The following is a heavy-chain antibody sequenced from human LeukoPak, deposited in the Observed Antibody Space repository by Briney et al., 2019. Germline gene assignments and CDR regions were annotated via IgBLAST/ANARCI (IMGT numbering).Heavy chain of an antibody. CDR1: GFTFDDYG. V-gene: IGHV3-20*04. CDR2: INWNGGST. Sequence: PGGSLRLSCAASGFTFDDYGMSWVRQAPGKGLEWVSGINWNGGSTGYADSVKGRFTIYRDNAKNSLYLQMNSLRAEDTALYYCARHSYYDSSGYYTIQNGDYYYYMDVWGKGTTVTVSS. J-gene: IGHJ6*03. D-gene: IGHD3-22*01. CDR3: ARHSYYDSSGYYTIQNGDYYYYMDV.